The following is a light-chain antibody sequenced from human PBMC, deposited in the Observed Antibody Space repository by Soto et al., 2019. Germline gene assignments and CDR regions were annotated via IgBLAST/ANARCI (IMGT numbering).Light chain of an antibody. CDR1: SSNIGAGYD. Sequence: QSVLTQPNSVSGAPGQRVTISCTGSSSNIGAGYDVHWYQQLPGTVPKLLIHGNSNRPSGVPDRFSGSKSGTTASLAITGLQAEDEADYYCQSYDSSVSGYVFGSGTKLTVL. J-gene: IGLJ1*01. CDR2: GNS. V-gene: IGLV1-40*01. CDR3: QSYDSSVSGYV.